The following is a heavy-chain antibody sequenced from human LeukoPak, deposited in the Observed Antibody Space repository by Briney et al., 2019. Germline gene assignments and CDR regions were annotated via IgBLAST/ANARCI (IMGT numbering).Heavy chain of an antibody. CDR2: ISGRGGST. D-gene: IGHD1-26*01. CDR1: GFTISSYA. CDR3: AKDRGSRDYFDY. Sequence: QPGASLRLSCAASGFTISSYAMSWVRQAPGKGLEWVSYISGRGGSTYYADSVKGRFTISRDNSKNTLYLQMNSLRAEDTAVYYCAKDRGSRDYFDYWGQGTLVTVSS. J-gene: IGHJ4*02. V-gene: IGHV3-23*01.